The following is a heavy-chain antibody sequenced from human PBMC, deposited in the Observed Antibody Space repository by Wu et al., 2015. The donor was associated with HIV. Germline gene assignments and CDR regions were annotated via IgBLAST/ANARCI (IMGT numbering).Heavy chain of an antibody. CDR3: ARGRYSGYDSPRVYYYYMDV. J-gene: IGHJ6*03. CDR2: TTPMFGST. CDR1: GGIFTKYD. D-gene: IGHD5-12*01. Sequence: QVHLVQSGAEVKKPGSSVKVSCKASGGIFTKYDINWVRQAPGKGLEWMGGTTPMFGSTNYAQKFQGRVTITSDVYTSTVYLELSSLRSEDTAIYYCARGRYSGYDSPRVYYYYMDVWGLGTTVIVSS. V-gene: IGHV1-69*05.